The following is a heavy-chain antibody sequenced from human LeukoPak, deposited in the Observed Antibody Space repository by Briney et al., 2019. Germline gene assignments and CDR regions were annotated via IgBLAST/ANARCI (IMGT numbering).Heavy chain of an antibody. CDR1: GGSFSGYY. CDR3: ATLVRAY. D-gene: IGHD6-6*01. V-gene: IGHV4-34*01. Sequence: SETLSLTCAVYGGSFSGYYWNWIRQPPGKGLEWIGEINHSGSTNYNPSLKSRVTISVDTSKNQFSLKLSSVTAADTAVYYCATLVRAYWGQGTLVTVSS. J-gene: IGHJ4*02. CDR2: INHSGST.